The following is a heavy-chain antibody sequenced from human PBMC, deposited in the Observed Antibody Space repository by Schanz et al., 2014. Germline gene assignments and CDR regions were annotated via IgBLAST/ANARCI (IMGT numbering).Heavy chain of an antibody. J-gene: IGHJ6*02. CDR1: GFTFSSYS. D-gene: IGHD3-22*01. CDR2: ISSSSSNT. Sequence: EVQLVESGGGLVQPGGSPRLSCAASGFTFSSYSMNWVRQAPGKGLEWVSYISSSSSNTHYADSVKGRFTISRDNAKNSLYLQMNSLRDEDTAVYYCARDRPYYYESSGYYYYYGMDVWGQGTTVTVSS. CDR3: ARDRPYYYESSGYYYYYGMDV. V-gene: IGHV3-48*02.